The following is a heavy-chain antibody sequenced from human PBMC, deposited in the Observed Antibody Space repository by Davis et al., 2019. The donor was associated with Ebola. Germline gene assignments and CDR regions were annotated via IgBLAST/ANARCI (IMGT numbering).Heavy chain of an antibody. V-gene: IGHV1-2*02. CDR1: GGTFSSYA. CDR2: INPNSGGT. D-gene: IGHD5-18*01. Sequence: ASVKVSCKASGGTFSSYAISWVRQAPGQGLEWMGWINPNSGGTNYAQKFQGRVTMTRDTSISTAYMELSRLRSDDTAVYYCARVIRRTAMVTLFDYWGQGTLVTVSS. J-gene: IGHJ4*02. CDR3: ARVIRRTAMVTLFDY.